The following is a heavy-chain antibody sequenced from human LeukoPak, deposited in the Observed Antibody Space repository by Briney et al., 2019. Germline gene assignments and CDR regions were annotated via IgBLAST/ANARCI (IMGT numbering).Heavy chain of an antibody. CDR1: GGSFSGYY. CDR2: INHSGST. J-gene: IGHJ2*01. CDR3: AARLGYFDL. Sequence: SETLSLTCAAYGGSFSGYYWSWIRQPPGKGLEWIGEINHSGSTNYNPSLKSRVTISVDTSKNQFSLKLSSVTAADTAVYYCAARLGYFDLWGRGTLVTVSS. V-gene: IGHV4-34*01. D-gene: IGHD3-16*01.